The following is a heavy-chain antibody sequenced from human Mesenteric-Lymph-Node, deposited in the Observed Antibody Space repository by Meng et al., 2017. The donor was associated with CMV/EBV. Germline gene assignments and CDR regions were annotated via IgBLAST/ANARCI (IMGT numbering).Heavy chain of an antibody. V-gene: IGHV3-48*03. CDR1: GFTFSSYE. CDR3: ARANGDTAMAMGWFDP. D-gene: IGHD5-18*01. CDR2: ISSSGSTI. J-gene: IGHJ5*02. Sequence: GESLKISCAASGFTFSSYEMNWVRQAPGKGLEWVSYISSSGSTIYYADSVKGRFTISRDNAKNSLYLQMNSLRAEDTAVYYCARANGDTAMAMGWFDPWGQGTLVTVSS.